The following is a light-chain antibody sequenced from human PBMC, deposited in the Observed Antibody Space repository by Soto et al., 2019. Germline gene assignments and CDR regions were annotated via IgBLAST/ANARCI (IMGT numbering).Light chain of an antibody. CDR1: QGISNY. J-gene: IGKJ1*01. CDR2: AAS. Sequence: DIQMTQSPSSLSASVGDRVTITCRASQGISNYLAWYQQKPGKVPKLLIYAASTLQSGVPSRFRDTGSGTDFTLTISSLQPEDVATYYCQKYNGAPWTFGQGTKVEIE. CDR3: QKYNGAPWT. V-gene: IGKV1-27*01.